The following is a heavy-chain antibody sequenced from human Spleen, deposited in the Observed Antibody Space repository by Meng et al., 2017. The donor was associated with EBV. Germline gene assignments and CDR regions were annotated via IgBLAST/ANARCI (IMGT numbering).Heavy chain of an antibody. D-gene: IGHD2-15*01. CDR1: GFTFSSYG. CDR2: ISYDGSNK. J-gene: IGHJ4*02. V-gene: IGHV3-30*03. CDR3: ARAGYHQPASEY. Sequence: GRSLRVSYAVSGFTFSSYGMHWVRQAPGKGLEWVAVISYDGSNKYYADSVKGRFTISRDNSKNTLYLQMNSLRAEDTAVYYCARAGYHQPASEYWGQGTLVTVSS.